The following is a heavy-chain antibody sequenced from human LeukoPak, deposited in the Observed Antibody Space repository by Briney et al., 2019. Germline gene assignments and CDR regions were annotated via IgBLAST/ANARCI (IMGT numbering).Heavy chain of an antibody. J-gene: IGHJ5*02. Sequence: SETLSLTCTVSGGSISSYYWSWIRQPPGKGLEWIGSIDHGGTTSYNPSLKSRVTISVDTSKNQFSLKLTSVTAADTVVYYCARGPPEWLQDNWFDPWGQGTLVTVSS. CDR1: GGSISSYY. CDR3: ARGPPEWLQDNWFDP. CDR2: IDHGGTT. D-gene: IGHD3-3*01. V-gene: IGHV4-59*12.